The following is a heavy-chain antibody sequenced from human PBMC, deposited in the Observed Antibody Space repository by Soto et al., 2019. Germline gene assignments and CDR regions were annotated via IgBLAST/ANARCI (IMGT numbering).Heavy chain of an antibody. CDR1: GYTFSKYA. Sequence: QGELVQSGAEVKKPGASVKVSCKASGYTFSKYAISWVRQAPGQGLEWMGWTSPYDDNSIYAQKFQGRVTMTSDTSTSTAYMEVRNLRSDDTAVYYCARDFQVQGYCPDGVCSSVW. J-gene: IGHJ3*01. CDR3: ARDFQVQGYCPDGVCSSV. D-gene: IGHD2-8*01. CDR2: TSPYDDNS. V-gene: IGHV1-18*01.